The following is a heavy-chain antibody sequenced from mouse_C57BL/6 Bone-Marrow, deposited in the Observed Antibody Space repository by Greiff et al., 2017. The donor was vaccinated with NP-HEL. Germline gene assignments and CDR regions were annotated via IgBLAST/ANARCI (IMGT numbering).Heavy chain of an antibody. D-gene: IGHD1-1*01. Sequence: EVHLVESGGGLVKPGGSLKLSCAASGFTFSSYAMSWVRQTPEKRLEWVATISDGGSYTYYPDNVKGRFTISRDNAKNNLYLQMSHLKSEDTAMYYCARRDYGSSPFAYWGQGTLVTVSA. J-gene: IGHJ3*01. CDR2: ISDGGSYT. CDR3: ARRDYGSSPFAY. V-gene: IGHV5-4*01. CDR1: GFTFSSYA.